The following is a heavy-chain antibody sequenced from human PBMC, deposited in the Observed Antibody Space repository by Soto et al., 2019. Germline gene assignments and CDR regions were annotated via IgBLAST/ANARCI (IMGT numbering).Heavy chain of an antibody. J-gene: IGHJ6*03. CDR1: GYTFTSYG. Sequence: QVQLVQSGAEVKEPGASVKVSCKASGYTFTSYGISWVRQAPGQGLEWMGWISAYNGNTNYAQKLQGIVTMTTDSSTSTAYMELRSLSSDDTAVYYCARLVRGGSWNYYYYYYMDVWGKGTTITVSS. D-gene: IGHD3-10*01. V-gene: IGHV1-18*01. CDR2: ISAYNGNT. CDR3: ARLVRGGSWNYYYYYYMDV.